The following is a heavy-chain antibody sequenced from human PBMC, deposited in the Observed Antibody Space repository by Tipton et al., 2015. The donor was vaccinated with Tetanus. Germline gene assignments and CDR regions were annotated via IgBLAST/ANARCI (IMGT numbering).Heavy chain of an antibody. CDR2: INPRGGST. CDR3: ARENLPYGDYGGEGDY. J-gene: IGHJ4*02. CDR1: GYTFTSYY. D-gene: IGHD4-17*01. V-gene: IGHV1-46*01. Sequence: QMQLVQSGAEVKKPGASVKVSCKASGYTFTSYYMHWVRQAPGQGLEWMGIINPRGGSTSYAQKFQGRVTMTRDTSTSTVYMELSSLRSEDTAVYYCARENLPYGDYGGEGDYWGQGTLVTVSS.